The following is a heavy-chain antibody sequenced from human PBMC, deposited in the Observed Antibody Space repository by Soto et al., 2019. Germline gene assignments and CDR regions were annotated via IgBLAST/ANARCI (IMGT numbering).Heavy chain of an antibody. CDR1: GFTFSSYW. D-gene: IGHD3-10*01. V-gene: IGHV3-74*01. CDR3: TRDIGGKGAY. J-gene: IGHJ4*02. CDR2: IDEYGSTI. Sequence: GGSLRLSCAASGFTFSSYWMHWVRQVPGRGLLWVSRIDEYGSTINYADSVKGRFTISRDNARNTLYLEMNSLRAEDTALYYCTRDIGGKGAYWGPGTLVTVSS.